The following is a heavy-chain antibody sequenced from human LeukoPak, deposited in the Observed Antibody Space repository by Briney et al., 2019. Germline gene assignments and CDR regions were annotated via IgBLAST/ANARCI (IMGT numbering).Heavy chain of an antibody. CDR2: VHFSGST. D-gene: IGHD2-15*01. CDR3: TKDESSRGDSGGCHY. V-gene: IGHV4-4*07. CDR1: GASVTSHH. Sequence: SETLSLTCAVSGASVTSHHWAWLRQPAGKGLEWVGRVHFSGSTNYNPSLRSRVAISLDKSKNELSLPLKSVSAADTAVYYCTKDESSRGDSGGCHYWGRGVLVTVSS. J-gene: IGHJ4*02.